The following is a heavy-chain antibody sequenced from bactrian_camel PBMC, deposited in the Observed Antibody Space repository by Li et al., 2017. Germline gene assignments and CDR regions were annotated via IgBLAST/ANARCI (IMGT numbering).Heavy chain of an antibody. CDR3: AADQRYCGLWYGHPRHY. D-gene: IGHD3*01. V-gene: IGHV3-2*01. CDR2: IYSDGSNT. J-gene: IGHJ4*01. CDR1: GFTFSSYY. Sequence: HVQLVESGGGLVQPGGSLRLSCAASGFTFSSYYMSWVRQAPGKGLEWVSSIYSDGSNTYYADSVKGRFTISRDNAKNTVYLQMNSLEPEDTAMYFCAADQRYCGLWYGHPRHYWGQGTQVTVSS.